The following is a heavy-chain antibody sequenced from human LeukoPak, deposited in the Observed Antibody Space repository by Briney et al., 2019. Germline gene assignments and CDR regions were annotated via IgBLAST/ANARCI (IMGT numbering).Heavy chain of an antibody. J-gene: IGHJ4*02. Sequence: PGGSLRLSCAASGFTFSGSAMHWVRQASGKGLEWVGRIRSEPNSYATAYAASVKGRFTISRDDSKNTASLQMNSLKTEDTAVYYCTSLLGYCTNDVCYNYWGQGTLVTVSS. D-gene: IGHD2-8*01. CDR1: GFTFSGSA. CDR3: TSLLGYCTNDVCYNY. CDR2: IRSEPNSYAT. V-gene: IGHV3-73*01.